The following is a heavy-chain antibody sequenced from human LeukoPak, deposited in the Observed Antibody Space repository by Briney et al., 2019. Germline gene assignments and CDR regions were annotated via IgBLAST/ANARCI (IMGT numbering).Heavy chain of an antibody. CDR2: IIPIFGTA. D-gene: IGHD3-10*01. V-gene: IGHV1-69*05. CDR3: AIATGMVRGVIIIKDPFNY. Sequence: SVKVSCKASGGTFSSYAISWVRQAPGQGLEWMGGIIPIFGTANYAQKFQGRVTITTDESTSTAYMELSSLRSEDTAVYYCAIATGMVRGVIIIKDPFNYWGKGTLSPSPQ. J-gene: IGHJ4*02. CDR1: GGTFSSYA.